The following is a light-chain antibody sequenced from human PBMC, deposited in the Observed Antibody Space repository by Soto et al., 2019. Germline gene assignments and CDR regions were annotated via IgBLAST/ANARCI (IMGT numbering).Light chain of an antibody. CDR2: ENN. V-gene: IGLV1-40*01. CDR1: SSNIGAGYE. J-gene: IGLJ1*01. CDR3: QSYDSSLSGYV. Sequence: QSVLTQPPSVSEAPGQRVTISCTGSSSNIGAGYEAHWYQQVPGTAPKLLIYENNNRPTGVPDLFSGSKTGTSASLAITGRQSEDEAEYNCQSYDSSLSGYVFGTGTKVTVL.